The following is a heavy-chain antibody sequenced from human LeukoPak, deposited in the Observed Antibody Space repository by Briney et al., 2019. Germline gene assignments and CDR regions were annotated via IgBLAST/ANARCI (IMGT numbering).Heavy chain of an antibody. V-gene: IGHV4-34*01. CDR1: GGSFSGYY. J-gene: IGHJ6*03. Sequence: PSETLSLTCAVYGGSFSGYYWSWIRQPPGKGLEWIGEINHSGSTNYNPSLKSRVTISVDTSKNQFSLKLSSVTAADTAVYYCARVDPGAYYYMDVWGKGATVTVSS. CDR3: ARVDPGAYYYMDV. D-gene: IGHD5-12*01. CDR2: INHSGST.